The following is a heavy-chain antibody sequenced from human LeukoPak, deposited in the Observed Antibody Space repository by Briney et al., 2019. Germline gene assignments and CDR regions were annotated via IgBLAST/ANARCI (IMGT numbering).Heavy chain of an antibody. J-gene: IGHJ4*02. D-gene: IGHD6-13*01. CDR3: ARAKGRSPLFDY. CDR2: TYYRSKWYN. CDR1: GDSVSSNSAA. Sequence: SQTLSLTCAIPGDSVSSNSAAWNWIRQSPSRGLEWLGRTYYRSKWYNDYAVSVKGRIAINPDTSKNQFSLQLNSVTPEDTAVYYCARAKGRSPLFDYWGQGTLVTVSS. V-gene: IGHV6-1*01.